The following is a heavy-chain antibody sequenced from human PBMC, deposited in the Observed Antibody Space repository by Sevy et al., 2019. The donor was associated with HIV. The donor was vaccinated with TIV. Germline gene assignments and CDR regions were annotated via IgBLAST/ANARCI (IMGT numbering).Heavy chain of an antibody. Sequence: SETLSLTCTVSGCSISSGGYYWSWIRQHPGKGLEWIGYIYYSGSTYYNPSLKSRVTISVDTSKNQFSLKLSSVTAADTAVYSCARVYGDYVLHCFEYWGQGTLVTLSS. D-gene: IGHD4-17*01. V-gene: IGHV4-31*03. CDR3: ARVYGDYVLHCFEY. CDR2: IYYSGST. J-gene: IGHJ4*02. CDR1: GCSISSGGYY.